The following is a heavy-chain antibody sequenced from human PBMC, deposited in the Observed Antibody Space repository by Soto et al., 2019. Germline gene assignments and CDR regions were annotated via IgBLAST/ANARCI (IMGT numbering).Heavy chain of an antibody. CDR2: ISGSGGST. Sequence: GGSLRLSCAAPGFTFSSYAMSWVRQAPGKGLEWVSAISGSGGSTYYADSVKGRFTISRDNSKNTLYLQMNSLRAEDTAVYYCAKEGSSSWENEYYFDYWGQGTLVTVSS. CDR3: AKEGSSSWENEYYFDY. V-gene: IGHV3-23*01. D-gene: IGHD6-13*01. CDR1: GFTFSSYA. J-gene: IGHJ4*02.